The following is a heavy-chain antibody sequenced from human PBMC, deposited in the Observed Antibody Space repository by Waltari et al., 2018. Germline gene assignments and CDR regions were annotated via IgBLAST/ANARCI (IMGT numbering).Heavy chain of an antibody. V-gene: IGHV4-34*02. CDR2: INYSGRT. D-gene: IGHD3-9*01. J-gene: IGHJ5*02. CDR3: ARGRIVFDTNWLDP. CDR1: GGSFGDFS. Sequence: QEHLRQWGAGLLKSSETLSLTCGVSGGSFGDFSWTWIRQPPGKGLEWIGEINYSGRTTYNPSLMSRVTISIDTSNNSFSLTLTSVTAADSSMYYCARGRIVFDTNWLDPWGQGTLVIVSS.